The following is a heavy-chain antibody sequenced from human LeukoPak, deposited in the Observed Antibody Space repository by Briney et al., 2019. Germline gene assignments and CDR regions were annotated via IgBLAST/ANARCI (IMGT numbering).Heavy chain of an antibody. CDR1: GDSISSGGYS. CDR2: IYSSGTT. J-gene: IGHJ6*03. V-gene: IGHV4-30-4*07. CDR3: ARAAQYYDILTGYIGYYMDV. Sequence: SETLSLTCDVTGDSISSGGYSWNWIRQPPGQGLEWIGYIYSSGTTSYYPSLKSRVTISVDTSKNQFSLKPSSVTAADTAVYYCARAAQYYDILTGYIGYYMDVWGKGTTVTVSS. D-gene: IGHD3-9*01.